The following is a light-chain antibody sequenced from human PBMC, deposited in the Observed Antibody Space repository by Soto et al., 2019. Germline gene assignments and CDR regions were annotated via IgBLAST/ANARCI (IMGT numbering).Light chain of an antibody. CDR3: QQYKNWPPLT. CDR1: QSVSYN. CDR2: GAF. J-gene: IGKJ4*02. V-gene: IGKV3-15*01. Sequence: EIVMTQSPATLSVSPGETATLSCRASQSVSYNLAWYQQKPGQGPRLLIYGAFSRATGIPARFSGSGSGTEFTRTNSSLQSEDFAVYYCQQYKNWPPLTCGGGTKVEIK.